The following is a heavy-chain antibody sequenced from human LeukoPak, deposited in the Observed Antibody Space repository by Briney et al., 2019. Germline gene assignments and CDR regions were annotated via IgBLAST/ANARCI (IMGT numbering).Heavy chain of an antibody. CDR2: VYTSGST. J-gene: IGHJ3*02. Sequence: PSETLSLTCTVSGGSISSYYWSWIRQPAGKGLEWIGHVYTSGSTNHNPSLMSRVTMSVDTSKNQFSLRLSSVTAADTAVYYCATRTVLLDYGDYGAAFDIWGQGTMVTVSS. CDR3: ATRTVLLDYGDYGAAFDI. V-gene: IGHV4-4*07. CDR1: GGSISSYY. D-gene: IGHD4-17*01.